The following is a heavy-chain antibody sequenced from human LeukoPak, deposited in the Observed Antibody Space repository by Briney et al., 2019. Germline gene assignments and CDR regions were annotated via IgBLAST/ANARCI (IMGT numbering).Heavy chain of an antibody. J-gene: IGHJ4*02. Sequence: GGSLRLSCAASGFTFSNYWMSWVRQAPGKGLEWVANIKQYGSEKYYADSVRGRFTISRDNAKNSLYLQMNSLRAEDTAVYYYASAIPADYFDFWGQGTLVTVSS. D-gene: IGHD2-2*02. CDR3: ASAIPADYFDF. CDR2: IKQYGSEK. CDR1: GFTFSNYW. V-gene: IGHV3-7*01.